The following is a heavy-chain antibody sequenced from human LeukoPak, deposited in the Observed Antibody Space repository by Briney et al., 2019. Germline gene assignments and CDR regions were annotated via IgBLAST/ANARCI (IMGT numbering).Heavy chain of an antibody. V-gene: IGHV1-3*01. CDR3: AREGRYYYGSGSYYNHYYYYGMDV. D-gene: IGHD3-10*01. Sequence: ASVKVSCKASGYTFTSYAMHWVRQAPGQRLEWMGWINAGNGNTKYSQKFQGRVTITADESTSTAYMELSSLRSEDTAVYYCAREGRYYYGSGSYYNHYYYYGMDVWGQGTTVTVSS. J-gene: IGHJ6*02. CDR2: INAGNGNT. CDR1: GYTFTSYA.